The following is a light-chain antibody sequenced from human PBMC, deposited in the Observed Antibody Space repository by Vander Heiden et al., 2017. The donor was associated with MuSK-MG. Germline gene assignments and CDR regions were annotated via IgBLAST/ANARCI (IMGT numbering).Light chain of an antibody. J-gene: IGKJ4*01. CDR1: QSVGAA. CDR3: QHYTNWPLT. V-gene: IGKV3-15*01. CDR2: DAS. Sequence: EIVMTQSPATLSVSPGERATLSCRASQSVGAALAWYQHRPGQAPRILIYDASTRVTGIPARFSGSGSGTEFTLTISSLQSEDFAVYYCQHYTNWPLTFGGGTKVEIK.